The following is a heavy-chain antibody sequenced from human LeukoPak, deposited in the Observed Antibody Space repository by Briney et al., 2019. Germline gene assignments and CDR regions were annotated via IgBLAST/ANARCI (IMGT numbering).Heavy chain of an antibody. CDR3: ARDYGGNLYYYYGMDV. CDR2: IYSGGST. Sequence: GGSLRLSCAASGFTVSSNYMSWVRQAPGKGLEWVSVIYSGGSTYYADSVKGRFTISRDNSKNTLYLQMNSLRAEDTAVYYCARDYGGNLYYYYGMDVWGQGTTVTVSS. CDR1: GFTVSSNY. J-gene: IGHJ6*02. D-gene: IGHD4-23*01. V-gene: IGHV3-66*01.